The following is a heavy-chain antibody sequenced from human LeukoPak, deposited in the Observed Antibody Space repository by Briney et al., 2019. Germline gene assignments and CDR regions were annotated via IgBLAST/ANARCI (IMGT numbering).Heavy chain of an antibody. CDR3: ARVRYYGPGIYYRGLAY. D-gene: IGHD3-10*01. Sequence: AASVKVPCKASGYTFSTYDINWVRQATGQGLEWMGWMNPNSGNTGYAQKFQGRVTMTRNTSISTAYMELSGLRSEDTAVYYCARVRYYGPGIYYRGLAYWGQGSLVTVSS. CDR2: MNPNSGNT. CDR1: GYTFSTYD. V-gene: IGHV1-8*01. J-gene: IGHJ4*02.